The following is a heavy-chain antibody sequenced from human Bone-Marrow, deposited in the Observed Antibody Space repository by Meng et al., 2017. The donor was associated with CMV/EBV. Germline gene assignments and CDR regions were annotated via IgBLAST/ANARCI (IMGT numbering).Heavy chain of an antibody. J-gene: IGHJ6*02. Sequence: ASVKVSCKASGNTFTSYDINWVRQATGQGLEWMGWMNPNSGNAGYAQKFQGRVTMTWNTSISTAYMELSSLRSGDTAVYYCARGQVQCSTINCHDYRFSGMDVWGQGTTVTVSS. CDR1: GNTFTSYD. V-gene: IGHV1-8*01. D-gene: IGHD2/OR15-2a*01. CDR2: MNPNSGNA. CDR3: ARGQVQCSTINCHDYRFSGMDV.